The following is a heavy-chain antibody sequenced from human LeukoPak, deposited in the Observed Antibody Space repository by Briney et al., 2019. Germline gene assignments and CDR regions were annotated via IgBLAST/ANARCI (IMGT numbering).Heavy chain of an antibody. CDR3: ASTPGMYYYYYYMAV. Sequence: SETLSLTCTVSGGSISSGGDYWSWIRQHPGKGLEWIGYIYYSGSTYYNPSLKSRVTISVDTSKNQFSLKLSSVPAADTAVYYCASTPGMYYYYYYMAVWGKGTTVTVSS. V-gene: IGHV4-31*03. CDR1: GGSISSGGDY. D-gene: IGHD6-13*01. CDR2: IYYSGST. J-gene: IGHJ6*03.